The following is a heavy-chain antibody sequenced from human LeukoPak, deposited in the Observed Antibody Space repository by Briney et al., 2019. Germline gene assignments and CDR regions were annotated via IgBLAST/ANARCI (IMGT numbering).Heavy chain of an antibody. J-gene: IGHJ4*02. V-gene: IGHV3-23*01. Sequence: GGSLGLSCAASGFTFSSYAMSWVRQAPGKGLEWVSAISGSGGSTYYADSVKGRFTISRDNSKNTLYLQMNSLRAEDTAVYYCAKDGPYSSGWYGNGFDYWGQGTLVTVSS. CDR3: AKDGPYSSGWYGNGFDY. CDR2: ISGSGGST. CDR1: GFTFSSYA. D-gene: IGHD6-19*01.